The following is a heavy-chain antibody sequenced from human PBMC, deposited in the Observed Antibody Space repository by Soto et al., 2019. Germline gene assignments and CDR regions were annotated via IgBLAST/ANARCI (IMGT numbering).Heavy chain of an antibody. D-gene: IGHD5-18*01. CDR3: ARGVGYSYGYSCLY. J-gene: IGHJ4*02. CDR1: GYTFTSYD. Sequence: ASVKVSCKASGYTFTSYDINWVRQATGQGLEWMGWMNPNSGNTGYAQKFQGRVTITADESTSTAYMELSSLRSEDTAVYYCARGVGYSYGYSCLYWGQGTLVTVSS. V-gene: IGHV1-8*01. CDR2: MNPNSGNT.